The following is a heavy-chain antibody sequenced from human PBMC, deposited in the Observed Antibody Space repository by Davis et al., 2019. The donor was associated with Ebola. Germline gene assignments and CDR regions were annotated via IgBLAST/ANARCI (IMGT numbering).Heavy chain of an antibody. CDR1: GDSISSIDYY. D-gene: IGHD4/OR15-4a*01. CDR3: ARHTPNPSGARYYGMDV. J-gene: IGHJ6*02. V-gene: IGHV4-39*01. CDR2: ISYSGTT. Sequence: PSETLSLTCTVSGDSISSIDYYWAWIRQPPGKELEWIATISYSGTTYYNPSLKSRVTISLDTSKNQFSLKLNSVTAADTAVYYCARHTPNPSGARYYGMDVWGQGTTVTVSS.